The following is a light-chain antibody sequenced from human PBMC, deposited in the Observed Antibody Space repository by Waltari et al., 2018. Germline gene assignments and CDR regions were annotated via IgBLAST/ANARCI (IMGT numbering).Light chain of an antibody. CDR1: SSNIGDYNL. J-gene: IGLJ3*02. CDR3: CSWSTSGSWM. Sequence: QSALTQPASVSGSPGQSITIPCTGTSSNIGDYNLVSWFQHHPGKVPDLVMDYVNKRPPGISDRCSGSKSGNTASLPISALQADDEADYYCCSWSTSGSWMFGGGTKVTVL. V-gene: IGLV2-23*02. CDR2: YVN.